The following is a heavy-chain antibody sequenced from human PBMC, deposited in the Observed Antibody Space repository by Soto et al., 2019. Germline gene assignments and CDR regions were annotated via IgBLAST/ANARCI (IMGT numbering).Heavy chain of an antibody. CDR1: GGTFSSYA. V-gene: IGHV1-69*13. D-gene: IGHD1-26*01. Sequence: ASVKVSCKASGGTFSSYAISWVRQAPGQGLEWMGGIIPIFGTANYAQKFQGRVTITADESTSTAYMELSSLRSEDTAVYYCARVIVGATLPYDYWGQGTLVTVSS. J-gene: IGHJ4*02. CDR3: ARVIVGATLPYDY. CDR2: IIPIFGTA.